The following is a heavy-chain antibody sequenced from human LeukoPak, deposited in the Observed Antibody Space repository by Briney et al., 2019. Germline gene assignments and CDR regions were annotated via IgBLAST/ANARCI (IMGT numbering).Heavy chain of an antibody. CDR2: IAGSGSPT. D-gene: IGHD2-15*01. V-gene: IGHV3-11*03. Sequence: PGGSLRLSCAASGFTFSDYYMSWFRQTPGKGLEWISYIAGSGSPTSYADSVKGRFTTSRDNAEKSLYLQMNSLSAEDTAVYYCAKTLVASPGNTGGPWGKGTLVTVSS. CDR1: GFTFSDYY. CDR3: AKTLVASPGNTGGP. J-gene: IGHJ5*02.